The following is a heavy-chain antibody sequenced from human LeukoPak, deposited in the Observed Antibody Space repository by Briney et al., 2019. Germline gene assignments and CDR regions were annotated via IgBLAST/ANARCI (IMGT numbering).Heavy chain of an antibody. CDR2: MNPNSGNT. D-gene: IGHD5-18*01. CDR3: ARVNGYSYGSLDDY. CDR1: GYTFTSYD. Sequence: EASVKVSCKASGYTFTSYDINWVRQATGQGLEWMGWMNPNSGNTGYAQKFQRSVTMTRNPPITTAYMELSSLRSEDTAVYYCARVNGYSYGSLDDYWGQGTLVTVS. J-gene: IGHJ4*02. V-gene: IGHV1-8*01.